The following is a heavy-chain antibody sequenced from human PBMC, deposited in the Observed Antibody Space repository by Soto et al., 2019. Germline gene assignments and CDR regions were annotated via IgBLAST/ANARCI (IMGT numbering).Heavy chain of an antibody. J-gene: IGHJ6*02. CDR3: VRATRSGCHYYLRGLAV. D-gene: IGHD3-22*01. Sequence: QPGVSLRLSCAATGFMFGTYWMSWVRQAPGKGLEWVANIKHDGNEKYYADSVKGRFTVSRDNVKNFLHLQMSSLRGDDTGVYFCVRATRSGCHYYLRGLAVWGQGYTVTVYS. V-gene: IGHV3-7*01. CDR1: GFMFGTYW. CDR2: IKHDGNEK.